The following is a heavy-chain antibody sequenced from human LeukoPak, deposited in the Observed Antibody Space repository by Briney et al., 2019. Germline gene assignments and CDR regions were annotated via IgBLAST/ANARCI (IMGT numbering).Heavy chain of an antibody. Sequence: GASVKVSCKASGYTFTIYYMHWVRQAPGQGLEWMGIINPSGGSTSYAQKFQGRVTMTRDTSTSTVYMELSSLRSEDTAVYYCARGDIVVVTAIPYAFDIWGQGTMVTVSS. V-gene: IGHV1-46*01. D-gene: IGHD2-21*02. CDR2: INPSGGST. CDR1: GYTFTIYY. CDR3: ARGDIVVVTAIPYAFDI. J-gene: IGHJ3*02.